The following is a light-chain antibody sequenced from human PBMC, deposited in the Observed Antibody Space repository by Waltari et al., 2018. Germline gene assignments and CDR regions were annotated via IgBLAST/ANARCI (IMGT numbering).Light chain of an antibody. Sequence: QSALTQPASVSGSPGQPITISCTGTSSDVGGYNYVSWDQQHPGKAPKLMIYEVSERPAGLSNRFSGSKSGNTASLTISWLQAEDEADYYCISYTSSSTLVFGGGTKLTVL. CDR2: EVS. CDR3: ISYTSSSTLV. J-gene: IGLJ3*02. V-gene: IGLV2-14*01. CDR1: SSDVGGYNY.